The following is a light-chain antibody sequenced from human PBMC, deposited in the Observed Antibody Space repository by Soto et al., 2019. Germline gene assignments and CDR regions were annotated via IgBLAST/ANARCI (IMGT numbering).Light chain of an antibody. V-gene: IGLV2-8*01. CDR2: EVT. J-gene: IGLJ3*02. CDR1: SSDVGPYKY. CDR3: TSYVGNDIWV. Sequence: QSALTQPPSASGSPGQSVTISCTGTSSDVGPYKYVSWYQQYPGKAPKLMIYEVTKRPSGVPDRFSGSKSGNTASLTVSGLQAEDEADYYCTSYVGNDIWVFGGGTQLTVL.